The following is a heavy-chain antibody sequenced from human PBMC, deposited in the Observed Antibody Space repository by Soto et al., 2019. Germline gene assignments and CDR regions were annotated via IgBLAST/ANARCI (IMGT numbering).Heavy chain of an antibody. J-gene: IGHJ4*02. CDR2: ISGSGGST. V-gene: IGHV3-23*01. Sequence: GGSLSLSCAASGFTFGGYALGWVRQAPGKGLEWVSAISGSGGSTYYADSVKGRFTISRDNSKNTLYLQMNSLRAEDTAVYYCAKARAQYYDFWSGYPVDYWGQGTLVTVSS. CDR1: GFTFGGYA. CDR3: AKARAQYYDFWSGYPVDY. D-gene: IGHD3-3*01.